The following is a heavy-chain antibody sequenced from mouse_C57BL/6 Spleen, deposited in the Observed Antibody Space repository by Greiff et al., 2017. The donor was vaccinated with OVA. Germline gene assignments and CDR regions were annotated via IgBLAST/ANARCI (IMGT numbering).Heavy chain of an antibody. CDR2: INPSSGYT. V-gene: IGHV1-7*01. CDR3: AIYYGSSYCWYFDV. Sequence: VQLQQSGAELAKPGASVKLSCTASGYTFTSYWMNWVKQRPGQGLEWIGYINPSSGYTKYNQKVKDKATVTADKSSSTAYMQLSSLTYEDSAVYYCAIYYGSSYCWYFDVWGTGTTVTVSS. CDR1: GYTFTSYW. J-gene: IGHJ1*03. D-gene: IGHD1-1*01.